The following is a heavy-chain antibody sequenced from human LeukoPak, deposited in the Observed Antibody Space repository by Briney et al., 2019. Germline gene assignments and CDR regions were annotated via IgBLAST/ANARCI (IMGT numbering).Heavy chain of an antibody. J-gene: IGHJ4*02. CDR2: IKQHGSEK. D-gene: IGHD6-19*01. V-gene: IGHV3-7*01. CDR3: ARYRLVWLPAPVFDY. CDR1: GFMFSSYW. Sequence: GGSLRLSCAASGFMFSSYWMTWVRQAPGKGLEWVANIKQHGSEKYYVDSVKGRFTISRDNTKNLLYLEMNRLRAGDTAVYYCARYRLVWLPAPVFDYWGQGTLVTVSS.